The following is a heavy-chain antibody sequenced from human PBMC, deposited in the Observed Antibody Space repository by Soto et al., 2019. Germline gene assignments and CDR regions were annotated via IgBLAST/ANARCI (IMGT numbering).Heavy chain of an antibody. CDR2: ISYDGSNK. V-gene: IGHV3-30-3*01. D-gene: IGHD6-13*01. CDR3: ARDGSGSSWYGWWFDP. CDR1: GFTFSSYA. Sequence: PGGSLRLSCAASGFTFSSYAMHRVRQAPGKGLEWVAVISYDGSNKYYADSVKGRFTISRDNSKNTLYLQMNSLRAEDTAVYYCARDGSGSSWYGWWFDPWGQGTLVTVSS. J-gene: IGHJ5*02.